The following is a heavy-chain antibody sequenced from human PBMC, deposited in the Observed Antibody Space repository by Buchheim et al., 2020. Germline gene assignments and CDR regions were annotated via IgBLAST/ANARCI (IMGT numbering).Heavy chain of an antibody. CDR1: GGTFSNYA. Sequence: QVQLAQSGAEVKKPGSSVKVSCKASGGTFSNYAISWVRQAPGQGFEWMGGIIPIFGTAHYAQQFQGRLTITADESKSTAYMELNSLRSEDMAVYYCARVWADSSGYSYGYSFDYWGQGTL. D-gene: IGHD3-22*01. J-gene: IGHJ4*02. V-gene: IGHV1-69*01. CDR2: IIPIFGTA. CDR3: ARVWADSSGYSYGYSFDY.